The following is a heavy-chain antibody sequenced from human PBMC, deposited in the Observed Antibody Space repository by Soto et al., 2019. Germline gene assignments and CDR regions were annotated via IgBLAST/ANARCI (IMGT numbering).Heavy chain of an antibody. Sequence: ASVKVSCKASGYTFTSYGISWVRQAPGQGLEWMGWISACNGNTNYAQKLQGRVTMTTDTSTSTAYMELRSLRSDDTAVYYCARFYQDQGLAGGPVDFDIWGQGTMVTVSS. CDR1: GYTFTSYG. V-gene: IGHV1-18*01. CDR2: ISACNGNT. CDR3: ARFYQDQGLAGGPVDFDI. J-gene: IGHJ3*02. D-gene: IGHD6-19*01.